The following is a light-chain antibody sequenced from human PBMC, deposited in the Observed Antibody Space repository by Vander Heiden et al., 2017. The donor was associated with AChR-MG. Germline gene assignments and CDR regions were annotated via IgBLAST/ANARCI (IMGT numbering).Light chain of an antibody. J-gene: IGKJ2*02. Sequence: GDRVTITCRASQSISSYLNWYQQKPGQPPKLLIYAASSRETGVPSRFSGSGSGTDFTLTISSLQAEDFAIYYCQQCYSTPCTFGQGTKLEIK. V-gene: IGKV1-39*01. CDR2: AAS. CDR1: QSISSY. CDR3: QQCYSTPCT.